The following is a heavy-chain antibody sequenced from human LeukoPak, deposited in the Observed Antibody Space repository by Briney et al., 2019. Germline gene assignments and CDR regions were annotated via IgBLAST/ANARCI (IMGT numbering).Heavy chain of an antibody. J-gene: IGHJ4*02. CDR1: GFTFSSYS. CDR3: VVVSYCAVDCYDY. CDR2: IGSSGSYI. Sequence: GGSLRLSCAASGFTFSSYSMNWVRQAPGKGLEWVSSIGSSGSYIYYADSVKGRFTISRDNAKNSLFLQMSSLRAEDTAVYFCVVVSYCAVDCYDYWGQGTLVTVSS. D-gene: IGHD2-21*01. V-gene: IGHV3-21*01.